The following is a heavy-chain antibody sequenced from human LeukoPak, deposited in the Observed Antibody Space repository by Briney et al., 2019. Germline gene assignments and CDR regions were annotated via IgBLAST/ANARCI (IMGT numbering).Heavy chain of an antibody. CDR2: INQDGSVY. J-gene: IGHJ4*02. D-gene: IGHD1-26*01. CDR1: GFTFRNYW. V-gene: IGHV3-7*01. CDR3: AREARGAIDY. Sequence: GGSLRLSCTASGFTFRNYWMSWVRQAPGEGLEWVANINQDGSVYYYVDSVKGRFTISRDNSKNTLYLQMNSLRAEDTAVYYCAREARGAIDYWGQGTLVTVSS.